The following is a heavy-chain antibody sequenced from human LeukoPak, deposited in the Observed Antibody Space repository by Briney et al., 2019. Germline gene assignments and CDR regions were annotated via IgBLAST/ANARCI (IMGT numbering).Heavy chain of an antibody. Sequence: QPGGSLRLSCAASGFTFSGSAMHWVRQASGKGLEWVGRIRSKANSYATAYAASVKGRCTISRDDAKNTAYLQMNSLKTEDTAVYYCTRRYDILTGYDDYWGQGTLVTVSS. CDR3: TRRYDILTGYDDY. V-gene: IGHV3-73*01. D-gene: IGHD3-9*01. CDR2: IRSKANSYAT. CDR1: GFTFSGSA. J-gene: IGHJ4*02.